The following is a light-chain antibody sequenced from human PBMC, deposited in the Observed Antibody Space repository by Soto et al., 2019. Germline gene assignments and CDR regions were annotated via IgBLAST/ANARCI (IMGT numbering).Light chain of an antibody. CDR1: QSISSW. Sequence: IQMTQSPSTLAASVGDRVTITCRASQSISSWLAWYQQKPGKAPKLLIYKASSLESGVPSGFSGSGSGTEFTLTISSLQPDDFATYYCQQYNSYAWTFGQGTKVEIK. J-gene: IGKJ1*01. CDR2: KAS. V-gene: IGKV1-5*03. CDR3: QQYNSYAWT.